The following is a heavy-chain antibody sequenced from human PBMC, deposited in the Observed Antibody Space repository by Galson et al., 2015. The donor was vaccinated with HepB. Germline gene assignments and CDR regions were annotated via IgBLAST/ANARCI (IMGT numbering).Heavy chain of an antibody. CDR1: GFSSSSYW. J-gene: IGHJ6*02. V-gene: IGHV3-74*01. D-gene: IGHD1-1*01. CDR3: GRERVPSTLDYYYGMDV. CDR2: ISSDGSSR. Sequence: SLRLSCAASGFSSSSYWMHWVRQAPGKGLVWVSRISSDGSSRTYADSVKGRFTIARDNAKNTLYLQMNSLRAEDTAVYFCGRERVPSTLDYYYGMDVWGPGTTVTVSS.